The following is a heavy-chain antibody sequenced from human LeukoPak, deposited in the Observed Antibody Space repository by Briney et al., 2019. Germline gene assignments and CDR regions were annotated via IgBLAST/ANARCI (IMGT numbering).Heavy chain of an antibody. CDR2: INPGSGVA. J-gene: IGHJ4*02. CDR3: ARDGYGDYVYFDF. Sequence: ASVKVSCKASGYTFTDNYIHWVRQAPGQGLEWMGYINPGSGVANPAQKFQGRITLSRDTSISTAYVELSRLRSDDTAFYYCARDGYGDYVYFDFWGQGSLVIVSS. D-gene: IGHD3-16*01. CDR1: GYTFTDNY. V-gene: IGHV1-2*02.